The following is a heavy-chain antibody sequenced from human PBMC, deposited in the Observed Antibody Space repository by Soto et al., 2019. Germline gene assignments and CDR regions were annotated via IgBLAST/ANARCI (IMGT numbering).Heavy chain of an antibody. D-gene: IGHD6-13*01. Sequence: EVQLLESGGGLVQPGGSLRLSCAASGFTFSSYAMSWVRQAPGKGLEWVSVISGSGGSTYYADSVKGRFTISRDNSQETLYLQMNSLRAEDTAVYYCAKDVYGSTIYYLDYWGQGTLVTVSS. CDR1: GFTFSSYA. CDR2: ISGSGGST. J-gene: IGHJ4*02. CDR3: AKDVYGSTIYYLDY. V-gene: IGHV3-23*01.